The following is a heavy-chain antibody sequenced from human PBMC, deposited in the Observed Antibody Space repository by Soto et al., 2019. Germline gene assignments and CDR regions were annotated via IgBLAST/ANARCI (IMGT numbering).Heavy chain of an antibody. CDR1: GVILSSYW. CDR3: ARATGADKEDY. Sequence: GGSRRPSCPASGVILSSYWMSCLRQAPGKGLEWVASMNEYGSERYYVDSVNGRFTISRDNAKNSLYLQMNSLRAENTAVYYCARATGADKEDYWGQGT. V-gene: IGHV3-7*04. D-gene: IGHD3-10*01. J-gene: IGHJ4*02. CDR2: MNEYGSER.